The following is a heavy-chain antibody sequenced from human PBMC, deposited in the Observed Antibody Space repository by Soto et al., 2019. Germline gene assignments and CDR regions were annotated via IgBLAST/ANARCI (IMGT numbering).Heavy chain of an antibody. J-gene: IGHJ4*02. CDR2: IYCGGTT. D-gene: IGHD2-15*01. Sequence: SETLSLTCTVSGGSINSVDYYWSWIRQPPGKGLEWIGYIYCGGTTKYNPSLKSRVSMSVDTSKNQFSLKLTSVTAADTAVYYCARLGGFFQALDSWGQGTLVTVSS. V-gene: IGHV4-61*08. CDR3: ARLGGFFQALDS. CDR1: GGSINSVDYY.